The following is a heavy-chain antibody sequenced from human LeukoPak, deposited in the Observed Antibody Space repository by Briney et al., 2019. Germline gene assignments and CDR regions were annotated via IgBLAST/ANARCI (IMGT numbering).Heavy chain of an antibody. CDR2: IYPGDSDT. CDR1: GYSFTSYC. J-gene: IGHJ4*02. Sequence: GESLKISCKGSGYSFTSYCIGWVRQMPGKGLEWMGIIYPGDSDTRYSPSFQGQVTISADKSISTPYLQWSSLKASDTAMYYCGRLVGVPGEGSSCYFDYWGQGTLVTVSS. D-gene: IGHD6-13*01. CDR3: GRLVGVPGEGSSCYFDY. V-gene: IGHV5-51*01.